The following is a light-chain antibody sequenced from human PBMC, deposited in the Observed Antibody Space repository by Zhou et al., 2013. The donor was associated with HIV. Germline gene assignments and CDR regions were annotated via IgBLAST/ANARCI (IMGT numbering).Light chain of an antibody. J-gene: IGKJ5*01. CDR1: QSVSSSY. V-gene: IGKV3-11*01. CDR2: DAS. CDR3: QQRSNWPRT. Sequence: EIVLTQSPGTLCLSPGERATLSCRASQSVSSSYVAWYQQKPGQAPRLLIYDASNRATAIPARFSGSGSGTDFTLTISSLEPEDFAVYYCQQRSNWPRTFGQGTRLEIK.